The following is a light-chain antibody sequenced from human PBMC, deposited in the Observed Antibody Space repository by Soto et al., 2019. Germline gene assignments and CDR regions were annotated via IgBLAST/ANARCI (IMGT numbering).Light chain of an antibody. CDR3: ISYTSDDVRYV. V-gene: IGLV2-14*01. CDR1: NSDVGIYDF. J-gene: IGLJ1*01. Sequence: QSVLTQPASVSGTPGQSITISCTGSNSDVGIYDFVSWYQHHPGRAPKLIVSEVSHRPSGVSNRFSGSKSGNTASLTISGLQSEDEADYYCISYTSDDVRYVFGTGTKLTV. CDR2: EVS.